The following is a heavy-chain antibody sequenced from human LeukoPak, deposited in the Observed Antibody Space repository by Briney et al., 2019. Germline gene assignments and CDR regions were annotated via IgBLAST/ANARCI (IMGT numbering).Heavy chain of an antibody. CDR2: VGIVGDT. CDR1: GFTFSSYE. CDR3: ARGGRGSSADAFDI. J-gene: IGHJ3*02. Sequence: GGSLRLTCAASGFTFSSYEMHWVRQATGKGLEWVSAVGIVGDTFYTGSVKGRFTVSRENAENSLFLQMNSLRAGDTAVYYCARGGRGSSADAFDIWGQGTMVIVSS. V-gene: IGHV3-13*01. D-gene: IGHD3-16*01.